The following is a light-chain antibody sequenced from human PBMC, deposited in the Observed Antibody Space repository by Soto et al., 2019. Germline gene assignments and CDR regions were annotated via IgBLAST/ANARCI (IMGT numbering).Light chain of an antibody. CDR2: GAS. V-gene: IGKV3-20*01. J-gene: IGKJ4*01. CDR1: QSLSSTY. CDR3: QQYGNSPPT. Sequence: EIVLTQSPGTLSLSPGERATLSCRASQSLSSTYLAWYQQKPGQAPRLLIYGASSRATRIPDRFIGSGSATDFTLTISRLEPEDFAVYHCQQYGNSPPTFGGGTKVEI.